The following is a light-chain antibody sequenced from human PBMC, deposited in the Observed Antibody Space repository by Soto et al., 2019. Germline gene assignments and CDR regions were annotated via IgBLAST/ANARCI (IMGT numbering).Light chain of an antibody. CDR3: QQRSNWPLT. CDR2: DAS. J-gene: IGKJ4*01. Sequence: EIVLTQPPVTLSLSPGERAALSCRASQSVGSYLAWYQQKPGQPPRLLIYDASNRATGIPARFSGSGSGTDFTLTISSLEPEDFAVYFCQQRSNWPLTFGGGTKVDIK. CDR1: QSVGSY. V-gene: IGKV3-11*01.